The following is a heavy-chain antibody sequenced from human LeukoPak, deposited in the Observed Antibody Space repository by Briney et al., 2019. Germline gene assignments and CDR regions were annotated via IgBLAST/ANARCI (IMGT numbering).Heavy chain of an antibody. D-gene: IGHD6-19*01. CDR3: ARHQISSGWSLYFDS. V-gene: IGHV4-34*01. Sequence: SETLSLTCAVYGGSFSDYYWSWIRQPPGKGLEWIGEINHSGSTNYNPSLKSRVTISGDTSKNQFSLKVTSVTVADTAVFYCARHQISSGWSLYFDSWGQGILVTVSS. J-gene: IGHJ4*02. CDR1: GGSFSDYY. CDR2: INHSGST.